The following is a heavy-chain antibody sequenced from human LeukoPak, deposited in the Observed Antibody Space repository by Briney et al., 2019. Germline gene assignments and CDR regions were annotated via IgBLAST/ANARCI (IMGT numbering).Heavy chain of an antibody. CDR2: IYYSGST. CDR3: ARGDCSSTSCYNTGWYYYYYMDV. J-gene: IGHJ6*03. D-gene: IGHD2-2*01. V-gene: IGHV4-59*01. CDR1: GGSISSYY. Sequence: SETLSLTCTVSGGSISSYYWSWIRQPPGKGLEWIGYIYYSGSTNYNPSLKSRVTISVGTSKNQFSLKLSSVTAADTAVYYCARGDCSSTSCYNTGWYYYYYMDVWGKGTTVTVSS.